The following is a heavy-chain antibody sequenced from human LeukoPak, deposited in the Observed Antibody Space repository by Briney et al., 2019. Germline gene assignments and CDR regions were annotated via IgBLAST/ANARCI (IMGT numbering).Heavy chain of an antibody. V-gene: IGHV4-39*01. Sequence: PSETLSLTCTVSGGSISSSSYYWGWIRQPPGKGLEWIGSIYYSGNTYYNPSLKSRVTISVDTSKNQFSLKLSSVTAADTAVYYCARHIYSSGWYVGDYGMDVWGQGTTVTVSS. D-gene: IGHD6-19*01. J-gene: IGHJ6*02. CDR1: GGSISSSSYY. CDR3: ARHIYSSGWYVGDYGMDV. CDR2: IYYSGNT.